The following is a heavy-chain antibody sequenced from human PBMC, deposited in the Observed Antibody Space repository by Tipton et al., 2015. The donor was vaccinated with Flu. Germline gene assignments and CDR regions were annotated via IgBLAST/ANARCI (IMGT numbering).Heavy chain of an antibody. CDR3: AKEGSYNILTNYYNKGVDP. Sequence: TLSLTCTVSGGSISSVTYYWGWFRQSPGTGLEWIGSIYYSGTTYYNPSLKSRVTMSIDTSKNQFSLKVTSVTAADTAVYYCAKEGSYNILTNYYNKGVDPWGQGTLVIVSS. D-gene: IGHD3-9*01. CDR2: IYYSGTT. CDR1: GGSISSVTYY. V-gene: IGHV4-39*07. J-gene: IGHJ5*02.